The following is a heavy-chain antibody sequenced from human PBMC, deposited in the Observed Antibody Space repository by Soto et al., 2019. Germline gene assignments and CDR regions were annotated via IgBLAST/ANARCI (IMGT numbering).Heavy chain of an antibody. J-gene: IGHJ3*02. CDR1: GFTFSSCA. Sequence: PGGSLRLSCAASGFTFSSCAMGWVRQAPGKGLEWVADINEDGSQKNYIDSVKGRFTISRDNAKSTLFLQMNSLRVEDTAVYYCARDRGYPDSFDIWGQGTMVTVSS. D-gene: IGHD3-10*01. CDR2: INEDGSQK. CDR3: ARDRGYPDSFDI. V-gene: IGHV3-7*01.